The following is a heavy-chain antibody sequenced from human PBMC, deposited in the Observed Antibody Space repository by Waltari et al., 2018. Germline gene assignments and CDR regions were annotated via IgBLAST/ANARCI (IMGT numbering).Heavy chain of an antibody. CDR2: INPDGRTT. J-gene: IGHJ4*02. CDR1: GVTFSDTW. Sequence: EVQLVESGGGLVQPGGSLRLSCAVSGVTFSDTWIHWVRQTPGKGLMWVSTINPDGRTTNYADSVTGRFTISRDNAKNMVYLQMHSLGAEDTAVYYCATAGNYRFDFWGQGTLVTVSP. V-gene: IGHV3-74*01. D-gene: IGHD1-26*01. CDR3: ATAGNYRFDF.